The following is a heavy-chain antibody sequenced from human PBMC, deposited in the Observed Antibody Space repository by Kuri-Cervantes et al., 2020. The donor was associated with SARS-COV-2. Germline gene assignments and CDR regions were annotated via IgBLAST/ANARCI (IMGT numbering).Heavy chain of an antibody. V-gene: IGHV1-69*04. CDR3: ARDLIGLAYCGGDCSWDYFDY. J-gene: IGHJ4*02. CDR1: GGTFSSYA. CDR2: IIPILGTA. Sequence: SVKVSCKASGGTFSSYAISWVRQAPGQGLEWMGRIIPILGTANYAQKFQGRVTITADKSTSTAYMELSSLRSEDTAVYYCARDLIGLAYCGGDCSWDYFDYWGQGTLVTVSS. D-gene: IGHD2-21*01.